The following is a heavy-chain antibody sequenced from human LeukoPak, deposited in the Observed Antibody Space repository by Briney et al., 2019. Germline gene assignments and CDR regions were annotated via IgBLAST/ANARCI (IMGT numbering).Heavy chain of an antibody. CDR2: INYSGST. D-gene: IGHD4/OR15-4a*01. CDR1: GASISSFY. CDR3: ARDPNHIEDYNAA. Sequence: PSETLSLTCTISGASISSFYSSWIRQPPGKGQEWIGCINYSGSTNYNPSLKSRVTISIDTSKNQMSLKLRSVIAADTAVYYCARDPNHIEDYNAAWGQGAVVSVSS. V-gene: IGHV4-59*01. J-gene: IGHJ5*02.